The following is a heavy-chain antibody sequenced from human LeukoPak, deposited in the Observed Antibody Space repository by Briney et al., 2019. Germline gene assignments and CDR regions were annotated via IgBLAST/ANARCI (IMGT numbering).Heavy chain of an antibody. D-gene: IGHD4-17*01. V-gene: IGHV3-23*01. Sequence: GGSLRLSCAASGFTFSNSAMSWVRQSPGKGLEWVSFISSYSLTTYYADSVQGRFTVSRDNSKKTLYLQMHNLRDEDTAIYYCAKHYGDYFLDFWGQGTLVTV. CDR2: ISSYSLTT. CDR1: GFTFSNSA. CDR3: AKHYGDYFLDF. J-gene: IGHJ4*02.